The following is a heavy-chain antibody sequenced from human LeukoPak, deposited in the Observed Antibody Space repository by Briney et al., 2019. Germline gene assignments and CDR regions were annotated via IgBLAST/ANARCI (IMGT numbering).Heavy chain of an antibody. V-gene: IGHV4-39*01. Sequence: PSETLSLTCTVSGGPISSSSYYWGWIRQPPGKGLEWIGSIYYSGSTYYNPSLKSRVTISVDTSKNQFSLKLSSVTAADTAVYYCASPGHYYGSGSYYSGTHFDYWGQGTLVTVSS. J-gene: IGHJ4*02. D-gene: IGHD3-10*01. CDR3: ASPGHYYGSGSYYSGTHFDY. CDR1: GGPISSSSYY. CDR2: IYYSGST.